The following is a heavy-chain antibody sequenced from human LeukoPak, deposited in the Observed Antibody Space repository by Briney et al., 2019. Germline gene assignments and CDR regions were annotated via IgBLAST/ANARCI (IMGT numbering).Heavy chain of an antibody. D-gene: IGHD6-13*01. V-gene: IGHV1-2*02. J-gene: IGHJ6*02. CDR1: GYTLTSYG. CDR2: INPNGGGT. Sequence: ASVKVSCMASGYTLTSYGISWVRQAPGQGLEWMGWINPNGGGTNYAQKFQGRVTTTTDTSISTAYMEVSRLRSDDTAVYYCARVRIGQQLDKYYYYAMDVWGQGTTVTVSS. CDR3: ARVRIGQQLDKYYYYAMDV.